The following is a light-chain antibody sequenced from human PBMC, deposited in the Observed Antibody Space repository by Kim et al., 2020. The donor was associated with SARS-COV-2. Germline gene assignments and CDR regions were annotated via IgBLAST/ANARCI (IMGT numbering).Light chain of an antibody. Sequence: QSALTQPASVSGSPGQSITISCTGTSSDVGGYNSVSWYQQHPGKAPKLIIYDVSNRRSGVSNRFSGSKSGNTASLTISGLLGEDEADYYCSSYSSTSTRVFGGGTKVTVL. CDR3: SSYSSTSTRV. V-gene: IGLV2-14*03. CDR1: SSDVGGYNS. CDR2: DVS. J-gene: IGLJ3*02.